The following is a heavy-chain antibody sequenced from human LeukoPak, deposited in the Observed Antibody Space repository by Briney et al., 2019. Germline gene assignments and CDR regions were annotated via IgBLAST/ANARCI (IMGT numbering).Heavy chain of an antibody. CDR3: AKASPNSGSYFDY. D-gene: IGHD1-26*01. Sequence: GGSLRLSCAASGFTFSSYGMHWVRQAPGKGLEWVAVISYDGSNKYYADSVKGRFTISRDNSKNTLYLQMNSLRAEGTAVYYCAKASPNSGSYFDYWGQGTLVAVSS. J-gene: IGHJ4*02. CDR1: GFTFSSYG. V-gene: IGHV3-30*18. CDR2: ISYDGSNK.